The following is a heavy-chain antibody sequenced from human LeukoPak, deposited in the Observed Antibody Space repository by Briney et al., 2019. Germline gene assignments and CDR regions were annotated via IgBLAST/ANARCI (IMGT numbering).Heavy chain of an antibody. V-gene: IGHV3-7*01. D-gene: IGHD3-22*01. Sequence: PGGSLRLSCAASGFTFSSYWMSWVRQAPGKGREWVANVKPDGREKYYVDSVKGRFTISRDNAKNSLYLQMNSLRAEDTAVYYCARADNQYYYDSSGYHNYYYYMDVWGKGTTVTVSS. CDR1: GFTFSSYW. J-gene: IGHJ6*03. CDR2: VKPDGREK. CDR3: ARADNQYYYDSSGYHNYYYYMDV.